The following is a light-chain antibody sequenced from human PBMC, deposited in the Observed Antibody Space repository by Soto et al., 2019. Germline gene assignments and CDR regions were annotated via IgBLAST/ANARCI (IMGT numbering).Light chain of an antibody. CDR1: QRISSN. J-gene: IGKJ1*01. V-gene: IGKV3-15*01. CDR3: QQYNDWPWT. Sequence: EIVMTQSPATLSVSPGERATLSCRASQRISSNLTWYQQKPGQAPRLLFHAASTRATGIPARFSGSGSGTESTLTISSLQSEDFAVYYCQQYNDWPWTLGQGTKVEIK. CDR2: AAS.